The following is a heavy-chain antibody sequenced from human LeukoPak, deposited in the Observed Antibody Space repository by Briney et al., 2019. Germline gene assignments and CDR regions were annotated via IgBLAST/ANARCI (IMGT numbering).Heavy chain of an antibody. CDR2: ISYDGSNK. V-gene: IGHV3-30*18. Sequence: TGGSLRLSCAASGFTSSSYGMHWVRQAPGKGLEWVAVISYDGSNKYYADSVKGRFTISRDNSKNTLYLQMNSLRGEDTAVYYCAKGGYSSGWTFDYWGQGTLVTVSS. J-gene: IGHJ4*02. CDR1: GFTSSSYG. D-gene: IGHD6-19*01. CDR3: AKGGYSSGWTFDY.